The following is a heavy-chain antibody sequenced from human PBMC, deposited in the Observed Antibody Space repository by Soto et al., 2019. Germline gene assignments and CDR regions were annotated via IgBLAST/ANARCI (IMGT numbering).Heavy chain of an antibody. CDR2: IYPGDSDT. D-gene: IGHD2-15*01. Sequence: PGESLKISCKGSGYSFLSYWVGWVRQMPGKGLEWMGIIYPGDSDTRYSPSFQGQVTISADRSISTAYLQWSSLKASDTAMYYCASTDCSGARCYLAWGQGTLVTVSS. CDR1: GYSFLSYW. V-gene: IGHV5-51*01. CDR3: ASTDCSGARCYLA. J-gene: IGHJ5*02.